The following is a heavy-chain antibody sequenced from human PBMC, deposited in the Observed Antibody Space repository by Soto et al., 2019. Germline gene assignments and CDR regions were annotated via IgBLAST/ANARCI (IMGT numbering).Heavy chain of an antibody. V-gene: IGHV4-34*01. CDR2: INHSGGT. Sequence: SETLSRTCAVYGGSFSGYYWSWIRQPPGKGLEWIGEINHSGGTNYNPSLKSRVTISVDTSKNQFSLKLSSVTAADTAVYYCARDHRVAARDYYYYGMDVWGQGTTVTVSS. CDR3: ARDHRVAARDYYYYGMDV. D-gene: IGHD6-6*01. J-gene: IGHJ6*02. CDR1: GGSFSGYY.